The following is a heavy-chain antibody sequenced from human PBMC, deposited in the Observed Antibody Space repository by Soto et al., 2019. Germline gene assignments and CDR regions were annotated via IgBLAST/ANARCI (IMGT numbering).Heavy chain of an antibody. CDR1: GGSMINVY. D-gene: IGHD3-10*01. Sequence: ETLSLTCTVSGGSMINVYWSWIRQPPGKGLEWVGYTYYTGSTKYNPSLESRVTMSVDTSKNQFSLKLSSVTAADTAVYYCARALRGDYWGQGTLVTVSS. V-gene: IGHV4-59*01. CDR3: ARALRGDY. CDR2: TYYTGST. J-gene: IGHJ4*02.